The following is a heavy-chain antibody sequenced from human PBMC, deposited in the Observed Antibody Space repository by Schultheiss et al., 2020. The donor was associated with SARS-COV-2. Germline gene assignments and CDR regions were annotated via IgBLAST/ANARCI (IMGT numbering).Heavy chain of an antibody. J-gene: IGHJ4*02. CDR1: GGSISSSSYY. CDR3: ARLPGGRGYCSSTSCYDSYYFDY. D-gene: IGHD2-2*01. CDR2: IYYSGST. Sequence: SETLSLTCTVSGGSISSSSYYWGWIRQPPGKGLEWIGSIYYSGSTYYNPSLKSRVTISVDTSKNQFSLKLSSVTAADTAVYYCARLPGGRGYCSSTSCYDSYYFDYWGQGTLVTVSS. V-gene: IGHV4-39*01.